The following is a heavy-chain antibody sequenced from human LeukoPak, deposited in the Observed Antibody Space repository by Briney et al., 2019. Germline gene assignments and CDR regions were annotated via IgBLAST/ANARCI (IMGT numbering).Heavy chain of an antibody. D-gene: IGHD6-13*01. V-gene: IGHV1-46*01. CDR1: GYTFTSYY. J-gene: IGHJ4*02. CDR2: INPSGGST. Sequence: ASVKVSCKASGYTFTSYYMHWVRQAPGQGLEWMGIINPSGGSTNYAQKLQGRVTMTTDTSTSTAYMELRSLRSDDTAVYYCARESIAAADTFDYWGQGTLVTVSS. CDR3: ARESIAAADTFDY.